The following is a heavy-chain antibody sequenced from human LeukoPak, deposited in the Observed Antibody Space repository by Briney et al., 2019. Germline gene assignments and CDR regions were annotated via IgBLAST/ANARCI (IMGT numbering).Heavy chain of an antibody. Sequence: SETLSLTCAVSGYSISSGYYWGGRRQPPGKGGEGIASIYYSGSTYYKKSLKRRVTIYVDTTKNKLSLKLSSLTAADTAVYYCARHEYSGSYYGLSWFDPWGQGTLVTVSS. D-gene: IGHD1-26*01. J-gene: IGHJ5*02. CDR3: ARHEYSGSYYGLSWFDP. V-gene: IGHV4-38-2*01. CDR1: GYSISSGYY. CDR2: IYYSGST.